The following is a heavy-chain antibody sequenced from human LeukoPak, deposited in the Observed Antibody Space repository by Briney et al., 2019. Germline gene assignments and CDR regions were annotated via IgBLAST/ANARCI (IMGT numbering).Heavy chain of an antibody. J-gene: IGHJ1*01. D-gene: IGHD2-8*01. V-gene: IGHV1-2*02. CDR3: ARALAQRINGYFHH. Sequence: RASVKVSCTASGYTFTGYYIHWVRQAPGQGLEWMGCINPNRGDTNYAQKFQGRVSMTRDTSISTDYMELNGLKSDDTAVYYCARALAQRINGYFHHWGQGTLVSVSS. CDR1: GYTFTGYY. CDR2: INPNRGDT.